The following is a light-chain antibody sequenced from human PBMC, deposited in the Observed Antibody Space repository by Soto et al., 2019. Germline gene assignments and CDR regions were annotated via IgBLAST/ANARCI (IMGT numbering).Light chain of an antibody. V-gene: IGLV2-14*01. CDR3: CSYTGSLTLL. CDR1: SSDVGGYDY. Sequence: QSVLTQPASVSGSPGQLITISCTGSSSDVGGYDYVSWYQQHPGKAPKLMIYEVSNRPSGVSNRFSGSKSGNTASLTISGLQAEDEADYYCCSYTGSLTLLFGGGTKLTVL. CDR2: EVS. J-gene: IGLJ2*01.